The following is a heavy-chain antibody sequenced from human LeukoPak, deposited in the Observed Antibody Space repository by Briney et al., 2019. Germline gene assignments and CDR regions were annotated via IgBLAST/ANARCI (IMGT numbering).Heavy chain of an antibody. J-gene: IGHJ4*02. V-gene: IGHV1-24*01. CDR2: FDPEDGET. CDR3: ATLVRSWNYFDY. Sequence: SVKVSCKVSGYTLTELSMHWVRQAPGNGLEWMGGFDPEDGETIYAQKFQGRVTMTEDTSTDTAYMELSSLRSEDTAVYYCATLVRSWNYFDYWGQGTLVTVSS. D-gene: IGHD3-10*01. CDR1: GYTLTELS.